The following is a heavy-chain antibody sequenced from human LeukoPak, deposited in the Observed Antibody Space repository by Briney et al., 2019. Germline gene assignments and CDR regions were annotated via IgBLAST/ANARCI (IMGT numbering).Heavy chain of an antibody. CDR1: GYTFTSYY. D-gene: IGHD5-12*01. Sequence: ASVKVSCKASGYTFTSYYMHWARQAPGQGLEWMGIINPSGGSTSYAQKFQGRVTITADESTSTAYMELSSLRSEDTAVYYCASLGYSGYGEPNWFDPWGQGTLVTVSS. J-gene: IGHJ5*02. CDR3: ASLGYSGYGEPNWFDP. V-gene: IGHV1-46*01. CDR2: INPSGGST.